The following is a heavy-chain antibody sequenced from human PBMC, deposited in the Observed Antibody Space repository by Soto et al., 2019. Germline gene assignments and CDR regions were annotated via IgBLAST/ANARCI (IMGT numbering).Heavy chain of an antibody. V-gene: IGHV1-2*02. Sequence: GASVKVSCKASGYTFTGYYMHWVRQAPGQGLEWMGWINPNSGGTNYAQKFQGRVTMTRDTSISTAYMELSRLRSDDTAVYYCANSLIPMIVVVPPDIWGQGTMVTVS. CDR3: ANSLIPMIVVVPPDI. J-gene: IGHJ3*02. D-gene: IGHD3-22*01. CDR2: INPNSGGT. CDR1: GYTFTGYY.